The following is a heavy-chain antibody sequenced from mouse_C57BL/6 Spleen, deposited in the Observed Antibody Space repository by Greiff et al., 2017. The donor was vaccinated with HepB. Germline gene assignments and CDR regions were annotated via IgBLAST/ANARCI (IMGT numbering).Heavy chain of an antibody. V-gene: IGHV3-6*01. Sequence: VQLKESGPGLVKPSQSLSLTCSVTGYSITSGYYWNWIRQFPGNKLECMGYISYDGSNNYNPSLKNRISITRDTSKNQFFLKLNSVTTEDTATYYCARDSNYWYFDVWGTGTTVTVAS. CDR3: ARDSNYWYFDV. D-gene: IGHD2-5*01. J-gene: IGHJ1*03. CDR2: ISYDGSN. CDR1: GYSITSGYY.